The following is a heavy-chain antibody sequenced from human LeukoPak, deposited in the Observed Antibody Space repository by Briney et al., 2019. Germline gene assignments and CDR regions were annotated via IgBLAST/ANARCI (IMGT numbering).Heavy chain of an antibody. CDR2: INAGNGNT. V-gene: IGHV1-3*01. Sequence: GASVKVSCKASGYTFTSYAMHWVRQAPGQRLEWMGWINAGNGNTKYSQKFQGRVTITRDTSASTAYMELSSLRSEDTAVYYCARWTANPRYYYDSSAPSFDYWGQGTLVTVSS. D-gene: IGHD3-22*01. CDR1: GYTFTSYA. J-gene: IGHJ4*02. CDR3: ARWTANPRYYYDSSAPSFDY.